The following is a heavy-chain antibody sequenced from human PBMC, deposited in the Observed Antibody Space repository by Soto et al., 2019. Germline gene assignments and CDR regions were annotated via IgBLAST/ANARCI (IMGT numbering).Heavy chain of an antibody. V-gene: IGHV3-64D*08. CDR3: VKDLASSGWYAYYFDY. J-gene: IGHJ4*02. D-gene: IGHD6-19*01. Sequence: PGGSLRLSCSASGFTFSSYAMHWVRQAPGKGLEYVSAISSNGGSTYYADSVKGRFTISRDNSKNTLYLQMSSLRAEDTAVYYCVKDLASSGWYAYYFDYWDQGTLVTVSS. CDR1: GFTFSSYA. CDR2: ISSNGGST.